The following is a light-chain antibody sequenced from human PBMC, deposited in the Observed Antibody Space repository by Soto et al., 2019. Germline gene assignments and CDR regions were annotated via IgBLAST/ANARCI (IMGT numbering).Light chain of an antibody. CDR3: QQYGSSRWT. J-gene: IGKJ1*01. V-gene: IGKV3-11*01. CDR1: QSVSRY. Sequence: EIVLTQSPATLSLSPGERATLSCRASQSVSRYLVWYQQKPGQAPRLLIYDASDRATGSPARFSGSGSGTDFTRTSSSREPEEGAGEYCQQYGSSRWTFGQGTKVDIK. CDR2: DAS.